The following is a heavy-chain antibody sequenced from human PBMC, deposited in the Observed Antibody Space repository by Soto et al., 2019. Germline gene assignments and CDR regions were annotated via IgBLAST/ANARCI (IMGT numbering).Heavy chain of an antibody. J-gene: IGHJ6*02. Sequence: ESLKISCRGSGYSLASYWISWVRQMPGKGLEWMGRIDPSDSYTNYSPSFQGHVTISADKSISTAYLQWSSLKASDTAMYYCARYCSGGSCYSDSHYYYYGMDVWGQGTTVTVSS. CDR2: IDPSDSYT. CDR1: GYSLASYW. V-gene: IGHV5-10-1*01. D-gene: IGHD2-15*01. CDR3: ARYCSGGSCYSDSHYYYYGMDV.